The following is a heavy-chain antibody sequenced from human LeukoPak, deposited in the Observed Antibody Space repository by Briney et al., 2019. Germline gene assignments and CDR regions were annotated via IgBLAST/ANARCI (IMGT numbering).Heavy chain of an antibody. CDR1: GVSISSSSYY. J-gene: IGHJ6*03. Sequence: SETLSLTCTVSGVSISSSSYYWGWIRQPPGKGLEWIGSIYYTGSTYYNPSLKSRVTISVDTSKNPFSLKLTSVTAADTAVYYCARVLAHNYYYYYYMDVWGKGTTVTVSS. CDR2: IYYTGST. V-gene: IGHV4-39*07. D-gene: IGHD3-3*01. CDR3: ARVLAHNYYYYYYMDV.